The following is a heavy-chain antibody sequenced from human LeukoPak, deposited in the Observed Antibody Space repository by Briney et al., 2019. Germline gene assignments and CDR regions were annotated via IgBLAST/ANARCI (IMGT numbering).Heavy chain of an antibody. CDR3: AKVAGDSSGNSYYYMDV. CDR1: GFTFSSYA. D-gene: IGHD3-22*01. J-gene: IGHJ6*03. V-gene: IGHV3-23*01. Sequence: GGSLRLSCAASGFTFSSYAMSWVRQAPGKGLEWVSAISGSGGSTYYADSVKGRFTISRDNSKNTLYLQMNSLRAEDTAVYYCAKVAGDSSGNSYYYMDVWGKGTTVTVPS. CDR2: ISGSGGST.